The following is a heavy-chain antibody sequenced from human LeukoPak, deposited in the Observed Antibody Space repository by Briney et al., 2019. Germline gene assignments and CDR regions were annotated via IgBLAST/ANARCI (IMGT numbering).Heavy chain of an antibody. CDR3: ATSPYCSGGSCYLPAY. J-gene: IGHJ4*02. Sequence: GESLKISCKGSGYSFSSQWIGWVRQMPGKGLEWMGVIYPADSDTRYSPSFQGQVTISADKSISTAYLRWRSLKASDTAMYYCATSPYCSGGSCYLPAYWGQGTLVTV. CDR1: GYSFSSQW. CDR2: IYPADSDT. D-gene: IGHD2-15*01. V-gene: IGHV5-51*01.